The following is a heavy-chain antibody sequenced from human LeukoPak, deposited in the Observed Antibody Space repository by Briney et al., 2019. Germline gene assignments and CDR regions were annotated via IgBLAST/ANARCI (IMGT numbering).Heavy chain of an antibody. V-gene: IGHV4-59*08. CDR2: IYDSGST. J-gene: IGHJ5*02. D-gene: IGHD3-22*01. CDR1: GDSISSYF. Sequence: SETLSLTCTVSGDSISSYFRSWIRQPPGKRLEWIGYIYDSGSTNYNPSLKSRVTISIDTSKNQFSLKLSSLTAADTAVYYCPRQWRYYDISGYYTKWIDPWGQGTLVTVSS. CDR3: PRQWRYYDISGYYTKWIDP.